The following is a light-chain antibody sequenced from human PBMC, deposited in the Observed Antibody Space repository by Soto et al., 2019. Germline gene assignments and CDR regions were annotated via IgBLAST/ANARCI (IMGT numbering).Light chain of an antibody. CDR3: QQRSNWPPYT. CDR2: DAS. J-gene: IGKJ2*01. V-gene: IGKV3-11*01. CDR1: QSVSSY. Sequence: EIVLTQSPATLSLSPGERATLSCRASQSVSSYLAWYKQKPGQAPRLLIYDASNRATGISARFSGNGSGTDFTLTISSLEPEDFAVYYCQQRSNWPPYTFGQGNKLEIK.